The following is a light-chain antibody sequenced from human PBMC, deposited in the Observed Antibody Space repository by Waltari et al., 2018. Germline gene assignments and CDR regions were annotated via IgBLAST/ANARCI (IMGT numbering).Light chain of an antibody. CDR3: QQSFTTPT. CDR2: AAS. CDR1: QTIVRS. J-gene: IGKJ4*01. Sequence: DIQLTQSPSSLPASVGERVTIPCRASQTIVRSLNWYQQQPGKAPKLLIYAASNLQSGVPSRFRGSGSGTDFTLTIASLQPEDFATYYCQQSFTTPTFGGGTTVDIK. V-gene: IGKV1-39*01.